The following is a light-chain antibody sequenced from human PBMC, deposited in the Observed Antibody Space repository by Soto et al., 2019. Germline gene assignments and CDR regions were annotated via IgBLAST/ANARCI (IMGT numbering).Light chain of an antibody. CDR3: GSYAGGNTFV. Sequence: QSVLTQPASVSGSPGQSVTISCIGTSSDVGGYNYVSWYQHHPGKAPKLIIYEVTKRPSGVPDRFSGSRSGTTASLTVSGLQAEDEADYYCGSYAGGNTFVFGTGTKVTVL. V-gene: IGLV2-8*01. CDR2: EVT. CDR1: SSDVGGYNY. J-gene: IGLJ1*01.